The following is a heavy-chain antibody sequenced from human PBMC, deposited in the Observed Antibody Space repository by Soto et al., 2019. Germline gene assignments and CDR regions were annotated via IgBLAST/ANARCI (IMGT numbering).Heavy chain of an antibody. V-gene: IGHV3-30*03. D-gene: IGHD3-22*01. CDR1: GFRFSDYG. CDR2: ISYDGNNK. CDR3: ARGGRSGSSGYYNPSFDY. J-gene: IGHJ4*02. Sequence: QVQLVQTGGGAVLPGRSLSLSCAASGFRFSDYGMHWVRQAPGKGLEWAAVISYDGNNKYYADSVKGRCTISRDNSKNTLYLQMEGLRVEETAVYYCARGGRSGSSGYYNPSFDYWGQGTLVSVSS.